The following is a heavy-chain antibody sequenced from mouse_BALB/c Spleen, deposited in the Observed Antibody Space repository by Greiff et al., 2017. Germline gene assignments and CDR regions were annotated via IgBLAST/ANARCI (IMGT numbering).Heavy chain of an antibody. V-gene: IGHV1S56*01. CDR1: GYTFTSYY. Sequence: QVQLQQSGPELVKPGASVRISCKASGYTFTSYYIHWVKQRPGQGLEWIGWIYPGNVNTKYNEKFKGKATLTADKSSSTAYMQLSSLTSEDSAVYFCARWGFGSPYWYFDVWGAGTTVTVSS. D-gene: IGHD1-1*02. CDR3: ARWGFGSPYWYFDV. CDR2: IYPGNVNT. J-gene: IGHJ1*01.